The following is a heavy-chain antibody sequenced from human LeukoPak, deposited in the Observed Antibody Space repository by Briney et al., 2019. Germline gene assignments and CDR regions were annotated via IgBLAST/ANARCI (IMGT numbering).Heavy chain of an antibody. V-gene: IGHV1-2*02. CDR3: ARDNGGYCSGGRCYFGWFDP. D-gene: IGHD2-15*01. CDR2: INPKSGGT. Sequence: ASVTVSCKASEYTFTGYYMHWVRQAPGQGLEWMGWINPKSGGTNYAQKFQGRVTMTRDTSISTAYMELSRLRSDDTAVYYCARDNGGYCSGGRCYFGWFDPWGQGTLVTVSS. J-gene: IGHJ5*02. CDR1: EYTFTGYY.